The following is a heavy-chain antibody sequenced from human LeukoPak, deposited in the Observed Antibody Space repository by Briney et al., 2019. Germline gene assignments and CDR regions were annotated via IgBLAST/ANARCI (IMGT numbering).Heavy chain of an antibody. J-gene: IGHJ4*02. CDR1: GGSISSYY. CDR3: ARSDYDFWSGYFFDY. D-gene: IGHD3-3*01. V-gene: IGHV4-4*07. Sequence: SETLSLTCTVSGGSISSYYWSWIRQTAGKGLEWIGRLSTSGTTNYNPSLKSRVTMSVDTSKNQFSLKLSSVTAADTAVYYCARSDYDFWSGYFFDYWGQGTLVTVSS. CDR2: LSTSGTT.